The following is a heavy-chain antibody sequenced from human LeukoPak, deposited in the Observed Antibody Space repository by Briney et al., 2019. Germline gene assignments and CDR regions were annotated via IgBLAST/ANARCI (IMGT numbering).Heavy chain of an antibody. J-gene: IGHJ6*03. CDR3: ARDHGATYYYYYMDV. V-gene: IGHV1-69*05. Sequence: SVKVSCKASGGTFSSYAISWVRQAPGQGLEWMGGIIPIFGTANYAQKFQGRVTITTDESTSTAYMELSSLRSEDTAVYYCARDHGATYYYYYMDVWGKGTTVTVSS. CDR2: IIPIFGTA. D-gene: IGHD1-26*01. CDR1: GGTFSSYA.